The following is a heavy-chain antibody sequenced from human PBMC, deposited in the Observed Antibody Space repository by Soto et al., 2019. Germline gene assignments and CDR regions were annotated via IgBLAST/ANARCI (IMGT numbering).Heavy chain of an antibody. J-gene: IGHJ4*02. V-gene: IGHV3-23*01. CDR3: AKDKRYYYASKDY. D-gene: IGHD3-10*01. Sequence: EVQLLESGGGLVQPGGSLRLSCAASGFTFSSYAMSWVRQAPGKGLEWVSAISGSGGSIYYADSVKGRFTISRDNSKNTLYLQMNSLRAEDTAVYYCAKDKRYYYASKDYWGQGTLVTVSS. CDR1: GFTFSSYA. CDR2: ISGSGGSI.